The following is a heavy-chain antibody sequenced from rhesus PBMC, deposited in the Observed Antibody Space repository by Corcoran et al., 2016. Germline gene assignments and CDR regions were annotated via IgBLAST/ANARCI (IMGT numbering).Heavy chain of an antibody. D-gene: IGHD6-25*01. Sequence: EVRLVESGGGLVQPGGSLRLSCAASGFTFSDYYMSWVRQAPGKGPELVGFIRNKAKGGTAEYAASVKGRFTISRDDSKSSASLQMNSLKTEDTAVYYCARGSGSFDYWGQGVLVTVSS. CDR3: ARGSGSFDY. CDR2: IRNKAKGGTA. V-gene: IGHV3-116*02. J-gene: IGHJ4*01. CDR1: GFTFSDYY.